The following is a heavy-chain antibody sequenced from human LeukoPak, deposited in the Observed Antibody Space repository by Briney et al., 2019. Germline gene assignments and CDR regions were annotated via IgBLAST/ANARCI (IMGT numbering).Heavy chain of an antibody. V-gene: IGHV4-59*02. Sequence: SETLSLTCSVSGDSVTSHGGSWVRQPPGKGLEWIGYFYASGANSDNCNPSLKSRITISVDTSTNQFSLRLNSATAADTAIYYCARDNVGSLDFWGPGILVTVSS. D-gene: IGHD3-10*01. J-gene: IGHJ4*02. CDR1: GDSVTSHG. CDR3: ARDNVGSLDF. CDR2: FYASGAN.